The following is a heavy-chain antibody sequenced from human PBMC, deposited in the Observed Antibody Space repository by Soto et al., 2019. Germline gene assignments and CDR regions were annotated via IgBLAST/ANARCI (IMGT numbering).Heavy chain of an antibody. J-gene: IGHJ6*02. Sequence: PGGSLRLSCAASGFTFSSYWMSWVRQAPGKGLEWVANIKQDGSEKYYVDSVKGRFTISRDNAKNSLYLQMNSLRAEDTAVYYCARDIHNYYYYGMDVSGQGTTVTVSS. V-gene: IGHV3-7*05. CDR1: GFTFSSYW. CDR2: IKQDGSEK. CDR3: ARDIHNYYYYGMDV. D-gene: IGHD2-21*01.